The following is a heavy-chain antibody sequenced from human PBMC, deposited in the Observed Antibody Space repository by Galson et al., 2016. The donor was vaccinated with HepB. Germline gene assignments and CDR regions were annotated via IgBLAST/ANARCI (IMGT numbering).Heavy chain of an antibody. CDR3: ARSKGYCTSGVCHLRPNSYYHGLDV. CDR2: INYRGNT. D-gene: IGHD2-8*01. J-gene: IGHJ6*02. Sequence: TLSLTCAVYGGSFSGYHCSWIRQPPGKGLEWIGEINYRGNTNYNPSLQSRVTISVDTSKNQFSLKLSSVTAADTAVYYCARSKGYCTSGVCHLRPNSYYHGLDVWGQGTTVTVSS. CDR1: GGSFSGYH. V-gene: IGHV4-34*01.